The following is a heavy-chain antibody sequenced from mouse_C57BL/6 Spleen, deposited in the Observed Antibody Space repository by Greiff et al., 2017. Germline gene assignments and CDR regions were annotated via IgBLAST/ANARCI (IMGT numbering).Heavy chain of an antibody. Sequence: QVQLQQPGAELVKPGASVKLSCTASGYTFTSYWMHWVKQRPGQGLEWIGMIHPNSGSTNYNEKFKSKATLTVDKSSSTYYMQLSSLTSEDSAVYYCAREWSYYAMDYWGQGTSVTVSS. J-gene: IGHJ4*01. V-gene: IGHV1-64*01. CDR3: AREWSYYAMDY. CDR1: GYTFTSYW. D-gene: IGHD1-1*02. CDR2: IHPNSGST.